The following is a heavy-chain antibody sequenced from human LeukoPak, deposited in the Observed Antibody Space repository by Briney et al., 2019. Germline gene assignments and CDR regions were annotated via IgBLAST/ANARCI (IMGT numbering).Heavy chain of an antibody. D-gene: IGHD2-2*01. CDR3: ARGNTSSSRFDY. V-gene: IGHV3-30*04. Sequence: GGSLRLSCAASGFTFGSYAMHWVRQAPGKGLEWVAVISYDGSNKYYADSVKGRFTISRDNSKNTLYLQMNSLRAEDTAVYYCARGNTSSSRFDYWGQGTLVTVSS. CDR1: GFTFGSYA. J-gene: IGHJ4*02. CDR2: ISYDGSNK.